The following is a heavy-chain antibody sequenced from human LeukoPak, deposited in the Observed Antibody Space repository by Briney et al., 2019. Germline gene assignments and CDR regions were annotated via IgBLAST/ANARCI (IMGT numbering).Heavy chain of an antibody. D-gene: IGHD2-8*01. CDR1: GGSMTGTTYY. Sequence: SETLSLTCSVSGGSMTGTTYYWAWIRQPPGKGLEWIGSVYYSGSTSYSPSLKSRVTISVDTSKNQFSLRLSSVTAVDTAVYYCARNVSAGYFDYWGHGTLVTVSS. J-gene: IGHJ4*01. CDR2: VYYSGST. V-gene: IGHV4-39*01. CDR3: ARNVSAGYFDY.